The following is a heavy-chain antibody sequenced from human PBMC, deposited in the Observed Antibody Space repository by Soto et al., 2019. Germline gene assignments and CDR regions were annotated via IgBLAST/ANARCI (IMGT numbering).Heavy chain of an antibody. V-gene: IGHV3-23*01. CDR3: AKDPVNYDILTGPYFDY. CDR1: GFTFSSYA. D-gene: IGHD3-9*01. Sequence: GGSLRLSCAASGFTFSSYAMSWVRQAPGKGLEWVSAISGSGGSTYYADSVKGRFTISRDNSKNTLYLQMNSLRAEDTAVYYCAKDPVNYDILTGPYFDYWGQGTLVTVSS. J-gene: IGHJ4*02. CDR2: ISGSGGST.